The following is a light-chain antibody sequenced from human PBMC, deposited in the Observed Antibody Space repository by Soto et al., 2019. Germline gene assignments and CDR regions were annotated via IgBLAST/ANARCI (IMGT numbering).Light chain of an antibody. V-gene: IGKV3-15*01. CDR3: HSRA. Sequence: IVMTPSPATLSVSPGVRVTLSCSAIHRVSSNLAWYRQKPGQAPRPLIYGASTRATGIPARFSGSGSGTEFTLTIRGLQSDDFATYFCHSRAFGQGTRLEIK. CDR1: HRVSSN. J-gene: IGKJ5*01. CDR2: GAS.